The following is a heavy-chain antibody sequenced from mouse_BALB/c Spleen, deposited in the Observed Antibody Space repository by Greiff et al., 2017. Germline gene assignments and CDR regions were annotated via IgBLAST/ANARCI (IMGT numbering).Heavy chain of an antibody. J-gene: IGHJ3*01. V-gene: IGHV1-80*01. CDR1: GYAFSSYW. Sequence: QVQLKQSGAELVRPGSSVKISCKASGYAFSSYWMNWVKQRPGQGLEWIGQIYPGDGDTNYNGKFKGKATLTADKSSSTAYMQLSSLTSEDSAVYFCARSDYDGYYAFAYWGQGTLVTVSA. CDR3: ARSDYDGYYAFAY. CDR2: IYPGDGDT. D-gene: IGHD2-3*01.